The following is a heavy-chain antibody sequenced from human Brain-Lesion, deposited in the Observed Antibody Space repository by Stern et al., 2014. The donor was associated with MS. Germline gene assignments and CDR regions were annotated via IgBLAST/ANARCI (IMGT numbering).Heavy chain of an antibody. CDR3: ATYYYDATGYNDL. D-gene: IGHD3-22*01. CDR1: GYTFTGYY. CDR2: INPKSGGP. J-gene: IGHJ5*02. V-gene: IGHV1-2*04. Sequence: QVQLGQSGAEVKKPGASVKVSCKASGYTFTGYYMHWVRQAPGQGLEWMGWINPKSGGPNYAQKFQGWVTMTRDTSINTAYMELSRLRSDDTAVYYCATYYYDATGYNDLWGQGTLVTVSS.